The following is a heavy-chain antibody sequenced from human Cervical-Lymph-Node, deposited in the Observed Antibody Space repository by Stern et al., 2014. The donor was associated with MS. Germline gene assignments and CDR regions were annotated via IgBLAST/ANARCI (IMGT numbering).Heavy chain of an antibody. CDR2: IYPNDADT. CDR1: GYSFTIYY. V-gene: IGHV5-51*01. Sequence: EVQLVESEAEVKKPGESLKISCKLSGYSFTIYYIAWVRQMPGKGLAWMGVIYPNDADTTYSPSFQGQVPISADKSITTACLQWSSLRASDTAMYYCARHVQGFDYWGQGTLVTVSS. J-gene: IGHJ4*02. CDR3: ARHVQGFDY.